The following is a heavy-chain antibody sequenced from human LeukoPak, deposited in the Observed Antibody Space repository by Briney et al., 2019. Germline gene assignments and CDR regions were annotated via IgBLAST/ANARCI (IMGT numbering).Heavy chain of an antibody. CDR2: ISSSSSYI. CDR1: GFTFSSYS. J-gene: IGHJ6*03. Sequence: GGSLRLSCAASGFTFSSYSMNWVRQAPGKGLEWVSSISSSSSYIYYADSVKGRFTISRDNAKNSLYLQMNSLRAEDTAVYYCASERAVTTGIRSYYYYYMDVWGKGTTVTVSS. D-gene: IGHD4-11*01. V-gene: IGHV3-21*01. CDR3: ASERAVTTGIRSYYYYYMDV.